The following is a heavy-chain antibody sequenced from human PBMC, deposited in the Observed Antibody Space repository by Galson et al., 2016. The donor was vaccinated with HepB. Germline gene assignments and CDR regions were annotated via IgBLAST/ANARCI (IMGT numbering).Heavy chain of an antibody. Sequence: SVKVSCKASGGTFSSYAISWVRQAPGQGLEWMGGIIPIFGSANYAQKFQGRVTITADESTSTAYMELSSLRSEDTAVYYCARLEVKPTKWELTRLGAFDIWGQGTMVTVSS. CDR3: ARLEVKPTKWELTRLGAFDI. CDR1: GGTFSSYA. CDR2: IIPIFGSA. D-gene: IGHD1-26*01. V-gene: IGHV1-69*13. J-gene: IGHJ3*02.